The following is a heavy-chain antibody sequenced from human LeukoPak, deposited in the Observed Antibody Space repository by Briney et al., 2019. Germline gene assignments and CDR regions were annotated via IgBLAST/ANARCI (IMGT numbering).Heavy chain of an antibody. CDR3: TSLMVRGADFDY. D-gene: IGHD3-10*01. V-gene: IGHV3-73*01. Sequence: GGSLKLSCVASGFIFSGSDIHWVRQASGKGLEWVGRIRSKANSYATAYAASVKGRFTISRDDSKNTGYLQMNSLKTEDTAVYYCTSLMVRGADFDYWGQGTLVTVSS. CDR2: IRSKANSYAT. J-gene: IGHJ4*02. CDR1: GFIFSGSD.